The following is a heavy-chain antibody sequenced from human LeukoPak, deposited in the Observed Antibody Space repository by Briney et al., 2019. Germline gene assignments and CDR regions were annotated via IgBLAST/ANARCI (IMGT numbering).Heavy chain of an antibody. CDR2: IYHSGST. J-gene: IGHJ4*02. Sequence: SETLSLTCAVYGGSFSGYYWSWIRQPPGKGLEWIGSIYHSGSTYYNPSLKSRVTISVDTSKNQFSLKLSSVTAADTAVYYCARGLYGDSIYWGQGTLVTVSS. V-gene: IGHV4-34*01. CDR1: GGSFSGYY. CDR3: ARGLYGDSIY. D-gene: IGHD4-17*01.